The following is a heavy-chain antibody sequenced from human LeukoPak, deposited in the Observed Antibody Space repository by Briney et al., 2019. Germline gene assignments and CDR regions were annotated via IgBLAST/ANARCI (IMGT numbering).Heavy chain of an antibody. CDR3: AKQEDIWFGELLPVDY. Sequence: GGSLRLSCAASGFTFSSYGMSWVRQATGKGLEGVSAISGSGGSTYYADSVKGRFTISRDNSKNTLYLQMNSLRAEDTAVYYCAKQEDIWFGELLPVDYWGQGTLVTVSS. V-gene: IGHV3-23*01. D-gene: IGHD3-10*01. J-gene: IGHJ4*02. CDR1: GFTFSSYG. CDR2: ISGSGGST.